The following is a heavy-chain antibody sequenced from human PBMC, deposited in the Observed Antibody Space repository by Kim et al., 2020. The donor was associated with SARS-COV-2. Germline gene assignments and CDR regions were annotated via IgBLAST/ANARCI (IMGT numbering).Heavy chain of an antibody. D-gene: IGHD3-10*01. CDR3: ASGRITMVRGATSCYFVL. V-gene: IGHV4-34*01. CDR1: GGSFSGYY. Sequence: SETLTLTCAVYGGSFSGYYWSWIRQPPGKGLEWIGEINHSGSTNYNPSPKSRVTISVDTSKDKFFLKLSSVHAADTAVYYCASGRITMVRGATSCYFVLGGRGTLVTVSS. CDR2: INHSGST. J-gene: IGHJ2*01.